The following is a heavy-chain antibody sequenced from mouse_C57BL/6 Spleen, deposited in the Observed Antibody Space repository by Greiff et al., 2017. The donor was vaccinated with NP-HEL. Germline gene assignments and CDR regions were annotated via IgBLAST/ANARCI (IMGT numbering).Heavy chain of an antibody. D-gene: IGHD2-5*01. CDR1: GFTFSDYG. CDR2: ISSGSSTI. CDR3: ARSNYRDY. J-gene: IGHJ4*01. Sequence: EVKLVESGGGLVKPGGSLKLSCAASGFTFSDYGMHWVRQAPEKGLEWVAYISSGSSTIYYADTVKGRFTISRDNAKNTLFLQMTSLRSEDTAMYYCARSNYRDYWGQGTSVTVSS. V-gene: IGHV5-17*01.